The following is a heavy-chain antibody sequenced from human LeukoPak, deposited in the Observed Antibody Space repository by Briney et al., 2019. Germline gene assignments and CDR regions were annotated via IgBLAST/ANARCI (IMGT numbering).Heavy chain of an antibody. V-gene: IGHV3-74*01. CDR1: GFTSSSYW. J-gene: IGHJ4*02. CDR3: GREIQAPGKTLEY. Sequence: GGSLRLSCALSGFTSSSYWMHWVRQVPGKGLVWVSRINDDGTYTVYADSVRGRFTISRDNAKNTLYLQMNSLRGEDTAVYYCGREIQAPGKTLEYWGQGTLVTVSS. CDR2: INDDGTYT.